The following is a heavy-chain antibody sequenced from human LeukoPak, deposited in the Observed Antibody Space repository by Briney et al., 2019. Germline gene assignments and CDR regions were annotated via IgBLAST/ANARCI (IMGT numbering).Heavy chain of an antibody. CDR2: ISGSGGRT. CDR1: GFTFSNSA. CDR3: ARGSSSGWHENDY. V-gene: IGHV3-23*01. J-gene: IGHJ4*02. D-gene: IGHD6-19*01. Sequence: PGGSLRLSCAASGFTFSNSAMSWVRQAPGKGLEWVSGISGSGGRTYYADSVKGRFTISRENAKNSLYLQMNSLRAGDTAVYYCARGSSSGWHENDYWGQGTLVTVSS.